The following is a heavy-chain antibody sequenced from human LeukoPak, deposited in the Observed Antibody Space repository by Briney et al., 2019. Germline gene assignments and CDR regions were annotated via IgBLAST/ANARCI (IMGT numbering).Heavy chain of an antibody. CDR2: INPSGGST. J-gene: IGHJ6*03. V-gene: IGHV1-46*01. D-gene: IGHD1-26*01. CDR1: GYTFTSYY. Sequence: ASVKVSCKASGYTFTSYYMHWVRQAPGQGLEWMGIINPSGGSTSYAQKFQGRVTMTRDMSTSTVYMELSSLRFEDTAVYYCARGARGSSPPWYYYYYMDVWGKGTTVTVSS. CDR3: ARGARGSSPPWYYYYYMDV.